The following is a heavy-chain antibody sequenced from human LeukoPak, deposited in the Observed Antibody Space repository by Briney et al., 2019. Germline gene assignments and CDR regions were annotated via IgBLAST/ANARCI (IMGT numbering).Heavy chain of an antibody. V-gene: IGHV1-3*01. J-gene: IGHJ4*02. CDR1: GYTFTSYA. CDR2: INAGNGNT. D-gene: IGHD3-16*01. Sequence: GASVKVSCKASGYTFTSYAMHWVRQAPGQRLEWMGWINAGNGNTKYSQKFQGRVTITRDTSASTAYMELSSLRSEDTAVYYCARDHRPGGSTVKAPAVWGQGTLVTVSS. CDR3: ARDHRPGGSTVKAPAV.